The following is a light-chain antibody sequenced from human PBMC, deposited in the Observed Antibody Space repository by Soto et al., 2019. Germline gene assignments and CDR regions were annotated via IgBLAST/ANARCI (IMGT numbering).Light chain of an antibody. V-gene: IGKV3-15*01. Sequence: EIGMTQSPATLSMSPGERATLSCRASQSVNSDLAWYQQKPGQAPRLLIYGASTRATGIPARFSGSGSGAEFTLTISSLQSEDFAVYYCQQCCSTPYTFGQGTKLEIK. J-gene: IGKJ2*01. CDR3: QQCCSTPYT. CDR1: QSVNSD. CDR2: GAS.